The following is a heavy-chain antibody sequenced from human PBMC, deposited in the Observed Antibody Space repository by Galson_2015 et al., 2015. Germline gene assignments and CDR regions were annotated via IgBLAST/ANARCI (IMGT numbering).Heavy chain of an antibody. J-gene: IGHJ3*01. D-gene: IGHD3-10*01. Sequence: ARVTPTQTLTLTSTFSAFSLSTGGPAVAWIRQPPGEALKRLALMFWTDDKRYRPSVKSRLTISKDTSKNQVVLTMTNMSPVDTAAYYCAHLLWFGEEEAFDFWGQGTLVTVSS. CDR2: MFWTDDK. CDR3: AHLLWFGEEEAFDF. CDR1: AFSLSTGGPA. V-gene: IGHV2-5*01.